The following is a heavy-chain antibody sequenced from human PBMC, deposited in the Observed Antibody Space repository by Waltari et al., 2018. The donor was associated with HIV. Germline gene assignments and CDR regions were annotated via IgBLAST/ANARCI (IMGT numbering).Heavy chain of an antibody. CDR1: GGSFPNFY. J-gene: IGHJ4*02. CDR3: ARRGSSASPLTL. CDR2: INHGGDT. D-gene: IGHD3-10*01. V-gene: IGHV4-34*01. Sequence: QVQLQQWGAGLLKPSETLSLTCSVYGGSFPNFYWNWIRQTPDEGLQWIGEINHGGDTNVNPSLKSRVIMSIDTSKYEISLNVTSVSVADTALYFCARRGSSASPLTLWGRGSRVTVSS.